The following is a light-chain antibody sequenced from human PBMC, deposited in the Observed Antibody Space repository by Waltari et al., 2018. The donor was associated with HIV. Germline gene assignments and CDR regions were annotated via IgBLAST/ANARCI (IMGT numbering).Light chain of an antibody. J-gene: IGLJ3*02. CDR3: ATWEDSLNAWV. CDR2: RYG. CDR1: SSNIGSNT. Sequence: QSVLNQSPSASGTPGQRVIISCSGSSSNIGSNTVTWYQRFPGTAPKLIIYRYGQRPSGVAERVAGSKSATSASLAISGLRSEDEADYYCATWEDSLNAWVFGGGTKLTVL. V-gene: IGLV1-44*01.